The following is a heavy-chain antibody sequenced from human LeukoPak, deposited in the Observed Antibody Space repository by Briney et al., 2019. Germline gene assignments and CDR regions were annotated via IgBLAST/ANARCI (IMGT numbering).Heavy chain of an antibody. CDR2: IGSSGGAT. CDR3: GTLALHGHHVEE. D-gene: IGHD3-10*02. Sequence: GGSLRLSCAVSGFTFSSNAMTWVRQAPGKGLEWVSAIGSSGGATYYADSGKGRSTIPPDNSKNTPSLQMNSLTAQDTALYYRGTLALHGHHVEEWGQGILLPVSS. CDR1: GFTFSSNA. V-gene: IGHV3-23*01. J-gene: IGHJ4*02.